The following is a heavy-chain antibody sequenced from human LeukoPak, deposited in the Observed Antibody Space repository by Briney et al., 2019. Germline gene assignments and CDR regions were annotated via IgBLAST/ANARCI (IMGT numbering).Heavy chain of an antibody. CDR1: GGSLRSGTYY. Sequence: SETLSLTCSLSGGSLRSGTYYWGWIRQTPGKRLEWIGSVDYSGGTYYNPSLKSRVTLLEDLSKNQFSLNLISVTAADTAVYYCARAAYAINYYYYYMDVWGKGTTVTVSS. J-gene: IGHJ6*03. V-gene: IGHV4-39*07. CDR2: VDYSGGT. D-gene: IGHD2-15*01. CDR3: ARAAYAINYYYYYMDV.